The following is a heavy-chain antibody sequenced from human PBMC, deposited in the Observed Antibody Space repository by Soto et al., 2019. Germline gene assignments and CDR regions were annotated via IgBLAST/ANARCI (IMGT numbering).Heavy chain of an antibody. CDR1: GGTFSSYA. CDR3: ARDRRYCSGGSCYYYGMDV. J-gene: IGHJ6*02. Sequence: AASVKVSCKASGGTFSSYAISWVRQAPGQGLEWMGGIIPIFGTANYAQKFQGRVTITADESTSTAYMELSSLRSEDTAVYYCARDRRYCSGGSCYYYGMDVWGQGTTVTVSS. D-gene: IGHD2-15*01. CDR2: IIPIFGTA. V-gene: IGHV1-69*13.